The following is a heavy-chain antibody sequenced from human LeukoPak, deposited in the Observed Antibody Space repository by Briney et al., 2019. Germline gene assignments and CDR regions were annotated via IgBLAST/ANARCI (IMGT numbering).Heavy chain of an antibody. J-gene: IGHJ4*02. V-gene: IGHV4-4*07. CDR3: ARGSGLLPNY. CDR1: GASINNYY. Sequence: SETLSLTCTVSGASINNYYWSWIRQPAGKGLEWIGRIYTSGSTNYNPSLKSRVTISVDTSKNQFSPKLSSVTAADTAVYYCARGSGLLPNYWGQGTLVTVSS. D-gene: IGHD3-22*01. CDR2: IYTSGST.